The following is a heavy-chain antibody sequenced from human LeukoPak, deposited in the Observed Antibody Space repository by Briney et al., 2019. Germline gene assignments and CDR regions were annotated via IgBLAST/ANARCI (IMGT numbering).Heavy chain of an antibody. CDR2: IYYRGRT. V-gene: IGHV4-39*07. J-gene: IGHJ4*02. D-gene: IGHD3-22*01. CDR1: GDSIISDTYY. CDR3: ARIPYYDSSLPSDY. Sequence: SETLSLTCIVSGDSIISDTYYWGWIRQPPGKGLEWIGSIYYRGRTSYNPSLESRVSISEDSPTKQYSLRLTSVTAADTAVYYCARIPYYDSSLPSDYWGQGTLVTVSS.